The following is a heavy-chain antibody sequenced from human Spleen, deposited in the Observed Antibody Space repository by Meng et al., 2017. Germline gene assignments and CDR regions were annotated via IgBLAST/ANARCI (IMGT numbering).Heavy chain of an antibody. CDR3: ARDDQQLVSGIDAFDI. V-gene: IGHV3-66*01. Sequence: GESLKISCAASGFTVSSNYMSWVRQAPGKGLEWVSVIYSGGTTYYADSVKGRFTISRDNAKNSLYLQMNSLRAEDTAVYYCARDDQQLVSGIDAFDIWGQGTMVTVSS. J-gene: IGHJ3*02. D-gene: IGHD6-13*01. CDR2: IYSGGTT. CDR1: GFTVSSNY.